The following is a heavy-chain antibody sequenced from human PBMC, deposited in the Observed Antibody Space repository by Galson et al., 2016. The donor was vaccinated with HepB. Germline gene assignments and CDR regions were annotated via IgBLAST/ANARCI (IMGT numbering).Heavy chain of an antibody. J-gene: IGHJ4*02. D-gene: IGHD3-16*02. V-gene: IGHV3-33*03. CDR3: AKEDPSNVWGSYRYLNYFDY. CDR1: GFGFDTYG. Sequence: SLRLSCAASGFGFDTYGMHWVRQAPGKGLEWVALIWYSGKSKYYSDSVRGRFTISRDNSMKKVYLEMNSLRAEDTAVYYCAKEDPSNVWGSYRYLNYFDYWGQGTLITVSS. CDR2: IWYSGKSK.